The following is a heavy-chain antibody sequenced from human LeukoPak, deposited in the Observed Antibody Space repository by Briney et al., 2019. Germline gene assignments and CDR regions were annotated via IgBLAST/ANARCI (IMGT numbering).Heavy chain of an antibody. V-gene: IGHV4-34*01. CDR2: INHSGST. CDR1: GGSFSGYY. D-gene: IGHD1-1*01. Sequence: SETLSLTCAVYGGSFSGYYWSWIRQPPGKGLEWIGEINHSGSTNYNPSLKSRVTISVDTSKNQFSLKLSSVTAADTAVYYCARDYNYYYYYYMDVRGKGTTVTVSS. J-gene: IGHJ6*03. CDR3: ARDYNYYYYYYMDV.